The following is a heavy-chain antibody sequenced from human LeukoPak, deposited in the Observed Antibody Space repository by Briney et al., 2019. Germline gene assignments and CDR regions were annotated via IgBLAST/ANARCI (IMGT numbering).Heavy chain of an antibody. CDR2: INAGNGNT. CDR1: GYTFTSYA. D-gene: IGHD3-10*01. V-gene: IGHV1-3*01. CDR3: ARITYYYGSGSYFVPDY. Sequence: ASVNVPCKASGYTFTSYATHWVRQAPGQRLEWMGWINAGNGNTKYSQKFQGRVTITRDTSASTAYMELSSLRSEDTAVYYCARITYYYGSGSYFVPDYWGQGTLVTVSS. J-gene: IGHJ4*02.